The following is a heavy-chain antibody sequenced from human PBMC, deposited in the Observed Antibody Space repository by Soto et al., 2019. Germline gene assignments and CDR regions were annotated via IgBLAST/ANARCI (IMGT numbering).Heavy chain of an antibody. D-gene: IGHD6-13*01. CDR1: GFTFSSYG. V-gene: IGHV3-30*18. CDR2: ISYDGSNK. J-gene: IGHJ2*01. Sequence: QVQLVESGGGVVQPGRSLRLSCAASGFTFSSYGMHWVRQAPGKGLEWVAVISYDGSNKYYADSVKGRFTISRDNSKNTLYLQMNSLRAEDTAVYYCAKEGYSSSWNYWYFDLWGRGTLVTVSS. CDR3: AKEGYSSSWNYWYFDL.